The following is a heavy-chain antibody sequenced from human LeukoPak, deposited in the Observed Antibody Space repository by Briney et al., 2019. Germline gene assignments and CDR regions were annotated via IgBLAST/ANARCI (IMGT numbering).Heavy chain of an antibody. CDR3: ARDRANWFDP. Sequence: SQTLSLTCAVSGGSISSGGSSWSWIRQPPGKGLEWIGYIYHSGSTYYNPSLKSRVTISVDRSKNQFSLKLSSVTAADTAVYYCARDRANWFDPWGQGTLVTVSS. J-gene: IGHJ5*02. V-gene: IGHV4-30-2*01. CDR1: GGSISSGGSS. CDR2: IYHSGST. D-gene: IGHD1-26*01.